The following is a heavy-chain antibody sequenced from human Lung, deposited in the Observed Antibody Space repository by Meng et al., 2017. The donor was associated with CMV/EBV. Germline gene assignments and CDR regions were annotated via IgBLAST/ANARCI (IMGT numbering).Heavy chain of an antibody. CDR1: GHPITTYY. CDR3: ARDRAALGYYYYAMDV. CDR2: ISYSGST. J-gene: IGHJ6*02. V-gene: IGHV4-59*01. Sequence: SXTXSLXCTVSGHPITTYYWSWIRQPPGKGLEWIGYISYSGSTNYSPSLRSRVSLSVDTSKNQFSLELSAVTAADTAIYCCARDRAALGYYYYAMDVWGQGTTVTVSS. D-gene: IGHD2-15*01.